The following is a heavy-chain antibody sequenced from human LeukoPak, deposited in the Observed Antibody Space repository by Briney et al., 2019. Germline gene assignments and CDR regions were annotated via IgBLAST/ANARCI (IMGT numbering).Heavy chain of an antibody. CDR2: ISYDGSNK. J-gene: IGHJ3*02. D-gene: IGHD6-13*01. V-gene: IGHV3-30*03. CDR1: GFTFSSYS. Sequence: PGGSLRLSCAASGFTFSSYSMNWVRQAPGKGLEWVAVISYDGSNKYYADSVKGRFTISRDNSKNTLYLQMNSLRAEDTAVYYCARDPIAAAGADAFDIWGQGTMVTVSS. CDR3: ARDPIAAAGADAFDI.